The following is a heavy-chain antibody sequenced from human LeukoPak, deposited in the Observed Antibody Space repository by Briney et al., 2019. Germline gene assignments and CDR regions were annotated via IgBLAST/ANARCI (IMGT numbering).Heavy chain of an antibody. D-gene: IGHD7-27*01. CDR3: ATDPPWGSDVFDM. CDR2: IKSDGSDK. V-gene: IGHV3-7*03. CDR1: AFSLNNYW. Sequence: GGSLRLSCAASAFSLNNYWMMWVRQAPGKGLQWVANIKSDGSDKYYVDSVKGRFTISRDNARNSLFLQMSSLRADDTATYYCATDPPWGSDVFDMWGRGTMVTVSS. J-gene: IGHJ3*02.